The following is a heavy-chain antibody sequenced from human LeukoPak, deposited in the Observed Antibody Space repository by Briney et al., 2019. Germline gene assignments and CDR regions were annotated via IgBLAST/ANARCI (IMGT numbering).Heavy chain of an antibody. CDR3: ARDRGGMVRGVITYYYYYGMDV. CDR1: GFTFSSYS. D-gene: IGHD3-10*01. J-gene: IGHJ6*04. V-gene: IGHV3-21*01. CDR2: ISSSSSYI. Sequence: GGSLRLSCAASGFTFSSYSMNWVRRAPGKGLEWVSSISSSSSYIYYADSVKGRFTISRDNAKNSLYLQMNSLRAEDTAVYYCARDRGGMVRGVITYYYYYGMDVWGKGTTVTVSS.